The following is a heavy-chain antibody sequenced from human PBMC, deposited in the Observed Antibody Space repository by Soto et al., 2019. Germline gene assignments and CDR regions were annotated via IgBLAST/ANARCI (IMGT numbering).Heavy chain of an antibody. CDR1: GGSISSSSYY. CDR3: ARVFTSHPNWFDP. J-gene: IGHJ5*02. Sequence: PSETLSLTCTVSGGSISSSSYYWGWIRQPPGKGLEWIGSIYYSGSTYYNPSLKSRVTISLDTSKNQFSLNLKSVTAADTAVYYCARVFTSHPNWFDPWGQRTLVTVSS. CDR2: IYYSGST. V-gene: IGHV4-39*01.